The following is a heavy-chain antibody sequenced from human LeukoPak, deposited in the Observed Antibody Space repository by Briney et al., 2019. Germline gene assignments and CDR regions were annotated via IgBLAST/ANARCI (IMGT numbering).Heavy chain of an antibody. CDR3: ATPLTYSGYDLDGYGMDV. D-gene: IGHD5-12*01. CDR2: IIPIFGTA. Sequence: ASVKVSCKASGGTFSSYAISWVRQAPGQGLGWMGGIIPIFGTANYAQKFQGRVTITADESTSTAYMELSSLRSEDTAVYYCATPLTYSGYDLDGYGMDVWGQGTTVTVSS. J-gene: IGHJ6*02. CDR1: GGTFSSYA. V-gene: IGHV1-69*13.